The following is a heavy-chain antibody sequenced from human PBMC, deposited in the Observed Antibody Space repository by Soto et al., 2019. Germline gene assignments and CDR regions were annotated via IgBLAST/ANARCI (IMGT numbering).Heavy chain of an antibody. D-gene: IGHD3-22*01. Sequence: SETLSLTCAVYGGSFSGYYWSWIRQPPGKGLEWIGYIYYSGSTNYNPSLKSRVTISVDTSKNQFSLKLSSVTAADTAVYYCARGRQDSSGYYSSLDYWGQGTLVTVSS. CDR1: GGSFSGYY. V-gene: IGHV4-59*01. CDR2: IYYSGST. J-gene: IGHJ4*02. CDR3: ARGRQDSSGYYSSLDY.